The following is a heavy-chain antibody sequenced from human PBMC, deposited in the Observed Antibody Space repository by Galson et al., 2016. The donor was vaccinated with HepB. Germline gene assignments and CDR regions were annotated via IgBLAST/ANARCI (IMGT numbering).Heavy chain of an antibody. J-gene: IGHJ4*02. D-gene: IGHD3-16*01. CDR1: SFSFSTYG. V-gene: IGHV3-33*01. CDR2: IWHDGSNK. CDR3: AREIQGRWYYFDY. Sequence: SLRLSCAASSFSFSTYGMHWVRQAPGKGLEWVAVIWHDGSNKQYADSVKGRFTISRDNSKSTLNLQMNSLRVEDTAVYYCAREIQGRWYYFDYWGRGTLVTASS.